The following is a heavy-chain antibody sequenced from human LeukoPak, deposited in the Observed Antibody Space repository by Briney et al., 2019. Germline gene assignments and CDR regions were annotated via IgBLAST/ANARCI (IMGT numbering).Heavy chain of an antibody. D-gene: IGHD3-16*01. J-gene: IGHJ4*02. CDR1: GFTFSNYA. CDR2: LRGDGET. V-gene: IGHV3-23*01. CDR3: AKASCVSSADAVL. Sequence: PGGSLRLSCAASGFTFSNYAMSWVRRAPARGLEWVSSLRGDGETFYADSVKGRFTLSRDDSINTVYLQLNSLRVEDTAVYYCAKASCVSSADAVLWGQGTLVTVSS.